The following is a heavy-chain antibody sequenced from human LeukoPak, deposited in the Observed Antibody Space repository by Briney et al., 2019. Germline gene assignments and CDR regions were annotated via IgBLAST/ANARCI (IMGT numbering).Heavy chain of an antibody. CDR3: ARDGDDTTNW. Sequence: GGSLRLSCAASDFTVGSNYMTWVRQAPGKGLEWVSVIYSGGKTFYADSVKGRFTISRDDSKNTLYLQMNSLRAEDTAICYCARDGDDTTNWWGQGTLVTVSS. V-gene: IGHV3-53*01. CDR1: DFTVGSNY. J-gene: IGHJ4*02. CDR2: IYSGGKT. D-gene: IGHD2-8*01.